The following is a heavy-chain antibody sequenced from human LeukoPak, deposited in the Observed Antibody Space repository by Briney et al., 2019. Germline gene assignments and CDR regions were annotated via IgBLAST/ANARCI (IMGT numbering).Heavy chain of an antibody. CDR3: AREDVVGQPSFGMVV. Sequence: VASVKVSCKASGGTFSSYAISWVRQAPGQGLEWMGEIIPIFGTANSTQKFQGRVTITADESTSTAYMELSSLRSEDTAVYYCAREDVVGQPSFGMVVWGQGTTVTVSS. CDR2: IIPIFGTA. V-gene: IGHV1-69*13. J-gene: IGHJ6*02. CDR1: GGTFSSYA. D-gene: IGHD2-21*01.